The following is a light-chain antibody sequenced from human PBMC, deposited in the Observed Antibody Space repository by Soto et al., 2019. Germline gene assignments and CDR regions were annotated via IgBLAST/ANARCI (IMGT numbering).Light chain of an antibody. CDR2: LNSDGSH. J-gene: IGLJ2*01. Sequence: QLVLTQSPCASASLGASVKLTCTLSSGHSSYAIAWHQQQPEKGPRYLMKLNSDGSHSKGDGIPDRFSGSSSGAERYLTISSLQSEDEADYYCQTWGICIGVFGGGTKLTVL. CDR1: SGHSSYA. CDR3: QTWGICIGV. V-gene: IGLV4-69*01.